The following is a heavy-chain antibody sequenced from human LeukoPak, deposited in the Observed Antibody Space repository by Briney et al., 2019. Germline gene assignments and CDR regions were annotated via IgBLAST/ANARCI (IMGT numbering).Heavy chain of an antibody. V-gene: IGHV4-39*01. D-gene: IGHD5-18*01. CDR1: GGSISSSSYY. Sequence: SETLSLTCTVSGGSISSSSYYWGWIRQPPGKGLEWIGSIYYSGSTYYNPSLKSRVTISVDTSKNQFSLKLSSVTAADTAVYYCARNVDTAMVPDFDYWGQGTLVTVSS. CDR3: ARNVDTAMVPDFDY. CDR2: IYYSGST. J-gene: IGHJ4*02.